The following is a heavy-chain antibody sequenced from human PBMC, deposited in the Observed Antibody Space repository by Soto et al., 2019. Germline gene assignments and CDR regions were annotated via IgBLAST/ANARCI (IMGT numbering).Heavy chain of an antibody. CDR1: GYTFSSYA. D-gene: IGHD3-3*01. CDR3: SKTANYDFWSGYPAHV. V-gene: IGHV3-23*01. Sequence: HPGGSLRLSCAASGYTFSSYAMSWVRQAPGKGLEWVSAISGSGGSTYYADSVKGRFTISRDNSKNTLYLQMNSLRAEDTAVYYCSKTANYDFWSGYPAHVWGKGTTVTVSS. J-gene: IGHJ6*04. CDR2: ISGSGGST.